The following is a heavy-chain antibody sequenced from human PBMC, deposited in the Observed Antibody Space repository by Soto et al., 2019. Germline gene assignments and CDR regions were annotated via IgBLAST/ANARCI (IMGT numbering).Heavy chain of an antibody. D-gene: IGHD2-15*01. CDR2: IIPIFGTA. Sequence: QVQLVQSGAEVKKPGSSVKVSCKASGGTFSSYAISWVRQAPGQGLEWMGGIIPIFGTANYAQKFQGRVTSTADEAKSTAYMELSSLRSEDTAVYYWARGGGRGGNAGSPDYWGQGTLVTVSS. CDR3: ARGGGRGGNAGSPDY. V-gene: IGHV1-69*12. J-gene: IGHJ4*02. CDR1: GGTFSSYA.